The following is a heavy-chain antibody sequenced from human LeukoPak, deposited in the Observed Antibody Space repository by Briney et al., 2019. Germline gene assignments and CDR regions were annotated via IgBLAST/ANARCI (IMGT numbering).Heavy chain of an antibody. Sequence: GRSLRLSCAASGFTFSSYWMHWVRQAPGKGLVWVSRINSDGSSTNYADSVKGRFTISRDNAKNTLHLQMNSLRSEDTAVYYCARIGEGDDDYYGSGSRWPSVNQFDYWGQGTLVTVSS. CDR3: ARIGEGDDDYYGSGSRWPSVNQFDY. J-gene: IGHJ4*02. CDR1: GFTFSSYW. D-gene: IGHD3-10*01. V-gene: IGHV3-74*01. CDR2: INSDGSST.